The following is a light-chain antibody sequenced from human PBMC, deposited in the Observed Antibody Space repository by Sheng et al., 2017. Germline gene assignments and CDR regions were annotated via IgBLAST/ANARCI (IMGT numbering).Light chain of an antibody. J-gene: IGKJ4*01. Sequence: EIVMTQSPATLSLSPGERATLSCRASQSVSSNVAWYQQKPGQAPKLLIYDASNRATGIPARFSGSGSGTDFTLTISSLEPEDFAVYYCQQRRDWPLTFGGGTKMEIK. CDR3: QQRRDWPLT. CDR1: QSVSSN. V-gene: IGKV3-11*01. CDR2: DAS.